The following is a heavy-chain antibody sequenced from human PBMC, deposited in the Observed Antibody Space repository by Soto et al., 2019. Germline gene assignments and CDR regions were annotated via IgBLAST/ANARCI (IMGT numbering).Heavy chain of an antibody. Sequence: EVQLLESGGGLVQPGGSLRLSCAASAFSFSSYGMSWVRQAPGKGLEWVSAISGGGDNTYYADSVKGRFTSSRDNTKNTLYLQMNSLTAEDTAVYYCEKTLNYYGSGSPDYWGQGTLVTVSS. CDR2: ISGGGDNT. V-gene: IGHV3-23*01. CDR1: AFSFSSYG. J-gene: IGHJ4*02. D-gene: IGHD3-10*01. CDR3: EKTLNYYGSGSPDY.